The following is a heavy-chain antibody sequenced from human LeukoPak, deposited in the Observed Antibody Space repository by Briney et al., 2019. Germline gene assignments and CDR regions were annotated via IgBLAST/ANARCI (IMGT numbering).Heavy chain of an antibody. CDR1: GGTFSSYA. Sequence: SVKVSCKASGGTFSSYAISWVRQAPGQGLEWMGGIIPIFGTANYAQKFQGRVTITADESTSTAYMELSSLRSEDTAVYYCARVRLRAMYGMDVWGQGTTVTVSS. CDR2: IIPIFGTA. D-gene: IGHD5/OR15-5a*01. V-gene: IGHV1-69*13. J-gene: IGHJ6*02. CDR3: ARVRLRAMYGMDV.